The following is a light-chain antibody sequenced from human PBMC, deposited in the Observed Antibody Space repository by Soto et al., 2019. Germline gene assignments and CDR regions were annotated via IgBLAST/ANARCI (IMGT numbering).Light chain of an antibody. Sequence: ESVLTQSPGTLSLSAGERATLSCRASQSVSSSFLAWYQLKPGQAPRLLIYGASSRATGIPDRFSGSVSGTDFTLTISRLEPEDFAVYYCQQYDSSPWTFGQGTKVEIK. CDR2: GAS. CDR1: QSVSSSF. J-gene: IGKJ1*01. V-gene: IGKV3-20*01. CDR3: QQYDSSPWT.